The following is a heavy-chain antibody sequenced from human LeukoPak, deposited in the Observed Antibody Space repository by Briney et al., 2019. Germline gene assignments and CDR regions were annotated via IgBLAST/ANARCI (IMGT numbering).Heavy chain of an antibody. CDR2: INPNSGGT. J-gene: IGHJ5*02. Sequence: GASVKVSCKASGYTFTGYYMHWVRQAPGQGLEWMGWINPNSGGTNYAQKFQGRVTMTRDTSISTSYMELSRLRSDDTAVYYCAREYNGFWLRSASNLFDPWGQGTLVTVSS. V-gene: IGHV1-2*02. D-gene: IGHD5-12*01. CDR3: AREYNGFWLRSASNLFDP. CDR1: GYTFTGYY.